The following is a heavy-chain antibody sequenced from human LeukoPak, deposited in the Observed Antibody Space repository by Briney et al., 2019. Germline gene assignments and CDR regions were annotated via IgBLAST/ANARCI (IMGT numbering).Heavy chain of an antibody. D-gene: IGHD3-16*01. V-gene: IGHV3-9*01. CDR1: GFTFDDYA. CDR3: AKVQGAGGPIDY. J-gene: IGHJ4*02. CDR2: ISWNSGSI. Sequence: PGGSLRLSCAASGFTFDDYAMHWVRQAPGKGLEWVSGISWNSGSIGYADSVKDRFTISRDNAKNSLYLQMNSLRAEDTALYYCAKVQGAGGPIDYWGQGTLVTVSS.